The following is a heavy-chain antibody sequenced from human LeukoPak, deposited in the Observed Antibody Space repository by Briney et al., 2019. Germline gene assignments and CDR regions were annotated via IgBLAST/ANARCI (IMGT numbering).Heavy chain of an antibody. Sequence: SETLSLTCTVSGGSVSDYYWSWIRQSPGKGLEWIGYIYYTGSTSYNPSLRSRVTVSADTSKNQFSLKLSSVTAADTAVYYCARFQYSYGHEGDYWGQGTLVTVSS. V-gene: IGHV4-59*02. D-gene: IGHD5-18*01. CDR2: IYYTGST. CDR1: GGSVSDYY. J-gene: IGHJ4*02. CDR3: ARFQYSYGHEGDY.